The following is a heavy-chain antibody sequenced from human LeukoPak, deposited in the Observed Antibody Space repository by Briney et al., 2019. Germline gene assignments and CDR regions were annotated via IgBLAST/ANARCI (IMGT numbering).Heavy chain of an antibody. CDR2: MNSDESTT. D-gene: IGHD6-13*01. Sequence: GGSLRLSCAASGFTFSSYWMHWVRQAPGKGPVWVSSMNSDESTTTYADSVRGRFTISRDNANNTLYLQMNSLRAEDTAVYYCARGNGGAAAVHGDYWGQGTLVTVSS. CDR1: GFTFSSYW. V-gene: IGHV3-74*01. CDR3: ARGNGGAAAVHGDY. J-gene: IGHJ4*02.